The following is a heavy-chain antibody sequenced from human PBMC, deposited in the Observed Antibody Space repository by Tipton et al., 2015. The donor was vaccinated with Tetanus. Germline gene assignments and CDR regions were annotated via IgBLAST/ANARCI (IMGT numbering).Heavy chain of an antibody. D-gene: IGHD3-22*01. V-gene: IGHV3-74*01. Sequence: SLRLSCAASGLAFSSYWMHWVRQAPGKGLVWVSRINSDGSSTSYADSVKGRFTISRDNSKNTLYLQMISLRVEDTAVYYCAREAYYYDSSGVHNWFDPWGQGTLVTVSS. CDR1: GLAFSSYW. J-gene: IGHJ5*02. CDR3: AREAYYYDSSGVHNWFDP. CDR2: INSDGSST.